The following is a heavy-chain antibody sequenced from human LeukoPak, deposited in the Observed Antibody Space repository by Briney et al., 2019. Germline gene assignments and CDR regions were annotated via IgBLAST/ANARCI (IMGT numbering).Heavy chain of an antibody. CDR1: GYSFTSYW. V-gene: IGHV5-51*01. Sequence: GESLKISCKGSGYSFTSYWIGWVRQMPGKGLEWMGIIYPGDSDTRYSPSVQGQVTISVDKSFSTAYLQWSSLKASDTAMYYCARHDSRSSGYCAPNDYWGQGTLVTVSS. D-gene: IGHD3-22*01. CDR2: IYPGDSDT. J-gene: IGHJ4*02. CDR3: ARHDSRSSGYCAPNDY.